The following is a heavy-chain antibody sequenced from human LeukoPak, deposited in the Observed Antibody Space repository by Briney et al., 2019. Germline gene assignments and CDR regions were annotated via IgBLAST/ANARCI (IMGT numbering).Heavy chain of an antibody. D-gene: IGHD2-2*01. CDR3: ARAILADCSSTSCYPNWFDP. CDR1: GGSISSYY. V-gene: IGHV4-4*07. J-gene: IGHJ5*02. CDR2: IYTSGST. Sequence: SETLSLTCTVSGGSISSYYWSWIRQPAGKGLEWIGRIYTSGSTNYNPSLKSRVTMSVDTSKNQFSLKLSSVTAADTAVYYCARAILADCSSTSCYPNWFDPWGQGTLVTVSS.